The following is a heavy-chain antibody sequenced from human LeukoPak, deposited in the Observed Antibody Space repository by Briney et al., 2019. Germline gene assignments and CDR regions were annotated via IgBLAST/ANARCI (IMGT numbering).Heavy chain of an antibody. Sequence: GGSLRLSCAASGLAFSSYEMNWVRQAPGKGLEWVSYISSVTNTIYSADSVKGRFTISRDNAKNSLYLQMNSLRAEDTAIYYCARGNLRSYGSFDNWGQGTLVTVSS. CDR2: ISSVTNTI. CDR3: ARGNLRSYGSFDN. J-gene: IGHJ4*02. CDR1: GLAFSSYE. D-gene: IGHD3-10*01. V-gene: IGHV3-48*03.